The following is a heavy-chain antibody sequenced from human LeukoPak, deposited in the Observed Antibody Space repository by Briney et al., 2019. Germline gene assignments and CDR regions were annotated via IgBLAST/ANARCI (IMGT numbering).Heavy chain of an antibody. V-gene: IGHV1-2*02. CDR2: INPNSGGT. CDR1: GYTFTVYY. Sequence: GASVKVSCKASGYTFTVYYMHWVRQAPGQGLEWMGWINPNSGGTNYAQKFQGRVTMTRDTSISTAYMELSRLRSDDTAVYYCARGSVTMIVVVTDINDYWGQGTLVTVSS. J-gene: IGHJ4*02. D-gene: IGHD3-22*01. CDR3: ARGSVTMIVVVTDINDY.